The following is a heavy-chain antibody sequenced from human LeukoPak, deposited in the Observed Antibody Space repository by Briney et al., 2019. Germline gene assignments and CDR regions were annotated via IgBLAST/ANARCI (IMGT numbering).Heavy chain of an antibody. J-gene: IGHJ3*02. CDR1: GFTFSSYA. D-gene: IGHD3-10*01. CDR2: ISGSGGST. V-gene: IGHV3-23*01. Sequence: GGSLRLSCAASGFTFSSYAMSWVRQAPGKGLEWVSAISGSGGSTYYADSVKGRFTISRDNSKNSLYLQMNSLRAEDTAVYYCAKDLTMVRGVSDAFDIWGQGTMVTVSS. CDR3: AKDLTMVRGVSDAFDI.